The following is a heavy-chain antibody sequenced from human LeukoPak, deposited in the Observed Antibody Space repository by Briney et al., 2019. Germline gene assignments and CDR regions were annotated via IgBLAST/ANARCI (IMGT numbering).Heavy chain of an antibody. J-gene: IGHJ4*02. CDR2: ISYAGSNK. D-gene: IGHD5-24*01. V-gene: IGHV3-30*18. CDR1: GFTFSSYG. CDR3: AKDGYKTFDY. Sequence: GGSLRLSCAASGFTFSSYGMHWVRQAPGKGLEWVAVISYAGSNKYYADSVKGRFTISRDNSKNTLYLQMNSLRVEDTAVYYCAKDGYKTFDYWGQGTLVTVSS.